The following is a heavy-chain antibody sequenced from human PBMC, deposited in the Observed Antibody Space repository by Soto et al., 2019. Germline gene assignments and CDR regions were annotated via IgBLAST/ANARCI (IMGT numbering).Heavy chain of an antibody. CDR1: GYTFPGYF. D-gene: IGHD3-3*01. CDR3: ARGGGTILAPLP. Sequence: ASVKVSCKASGYTFPGYFMHGVRQAPGQGLEWMGWINTNSGATKYAHKFQGRVTMTRDTSISTAYMELGGLTSDDTAVYFRARGGGTILAPLPWGQGTLVTVSS. J-gene: IGHJ5*02. V-gene: IGHV1-2*02. CDR2: INTNSGAT.